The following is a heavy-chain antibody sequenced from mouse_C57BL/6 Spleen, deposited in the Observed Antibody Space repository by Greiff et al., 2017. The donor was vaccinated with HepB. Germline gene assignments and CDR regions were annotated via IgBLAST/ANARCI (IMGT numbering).Heavy chain of an antibody. CDR1: GYTFTDYY. CDR2: IYPGSGNT. J-gene: IGHJ1*03. D-gene: IGHD2-4*01. V-gene: IGHV1-76*01. Sequence: ESGAELVRPGASVKLSCKASGYTFTDYYINWVKQRPGQGLEWIARIYPGSGNTYYNEKFKGKATLTAEKSSSTAYMQLSSLTSEDSAVYFCARSHYDYGDWYFDVWGTGTTVTVSS. CDR3: ARSHYDYGDWYFDV.